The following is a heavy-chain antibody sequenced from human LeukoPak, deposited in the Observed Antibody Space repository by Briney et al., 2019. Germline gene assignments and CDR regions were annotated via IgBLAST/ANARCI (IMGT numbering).Heavy chain of an antibody. J-gene: IGHJ4*02. CDR1: GGSTSSGSYY. CDR2: IYTSGST. V-gene: IGHV4-61*02. D-gene: IGHD3-22*01. CDR3: ARDGNYYDSSGSFDY. Sequence: SQTLSLTCTVSGGSTSSGSYYWSWTRQPAGKRLEWIGRIYTSGSTNYNPSLKSRVTISVDTSKNQFSLKLSSVTAADTAVYYCARDGNYYDSSGSFDYWGQGTLVTVSS.